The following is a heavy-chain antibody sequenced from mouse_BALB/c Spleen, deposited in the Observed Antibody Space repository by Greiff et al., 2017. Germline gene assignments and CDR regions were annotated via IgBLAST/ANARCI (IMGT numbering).Heavy chain of an antibody. CDR2: ISTYYGNT. J-gene: IGHJ4*01. CDR1: GYTFTDYA. Sequence: QVHVKQSGPELVRPGVSVKISCKGSGYTFTDYAMHWVKQSHAKSLEWIGVISTYYGNTNYNQKFKGKATMTVDKSSSTAYMELARLTSEDSAIYYCARLMITTRAMDYWGQGTSVTVSS. D-gene: IGHD2-4*01. CDR3: ARLMITTRAMDY. V-gene: IGHV1-67*01.